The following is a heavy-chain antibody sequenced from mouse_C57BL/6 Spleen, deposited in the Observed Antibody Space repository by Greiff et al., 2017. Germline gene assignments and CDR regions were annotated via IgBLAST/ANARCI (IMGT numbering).Heavy chain of an antibody. CDR1: GFNIKDYY. CDR2: IDPEDGDT. J-gene: IGHJ3*01. Sequence: VQLQQSGAELVRPGASVKLSCTASGFNIKDYYMHWVKQRPEQGLEWIGRIDPEDGDTAYAPKFQGKATMTADTSSNTAYLQLSSLTSEDTAVYYCTTGNYGNYVGFAYWGQGTLVTVSA. V-gene: IGHV14-1*01. CDR3: TTGNYGNYVGFAY. D-gene: IGHD2-1*01.